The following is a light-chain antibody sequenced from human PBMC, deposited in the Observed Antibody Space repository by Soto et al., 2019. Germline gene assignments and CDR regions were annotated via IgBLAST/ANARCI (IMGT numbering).Light chain of an antibody. CDR2: DTD. Sequence: QAVVTQEPSXXXXPGGTVTLTCGSSTGTVTSGHYPSWFQQKPGQAPRTLIYDTDNTHSWTPARFSASLLGGKAALALSGAQAEDEAEYYCLLSFSGVRVFGGGTKLTVL. V-gene: IGLV7-46*01. J-gene: IGLJ2*01. CDR1: TGTVTSGHY. CDR3: LLSFSGVRV.